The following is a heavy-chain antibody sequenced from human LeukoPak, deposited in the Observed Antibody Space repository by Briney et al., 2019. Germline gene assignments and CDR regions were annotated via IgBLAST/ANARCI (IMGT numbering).Heavy chain of an antibody. J-gene: IGHJ4*02. CDR1: GFTFSSYW. V-gene: IGHV3-7*01. CDR2: IKQDGSEK. CDR3: ARDLNYDFWSGYFTNQYYFDY. Sequence: GGSLRLSCAASGFTFSSYWMSWVRQAPGKGLEWVANIKQDGSEKYYVDSVKGRFTISRDNAKNSLYLQMNSLRAEDTAVYYCARDLNYDFWSGYFTNQYYFDYWGQGTLVTVSS. D-gene: IGHD3-3*01.